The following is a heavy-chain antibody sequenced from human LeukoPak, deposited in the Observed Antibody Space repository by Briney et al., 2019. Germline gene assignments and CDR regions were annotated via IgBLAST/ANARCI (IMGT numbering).Heavy chain of an antibody. CDR1: GGSFSGYY. D-gene: IGHD3-10*01. Sequence: PSETLSLTCAVYGGSFSGYYWSWIRQPPGKGLEWIGEINLSGSTNYNPSLKSRVTISVDTSKNQFSLKLSSVTAADTAVYYCASRYGSGSYCLDYWGQGTLVTVSS. J-gene: IGHJ4*02. CDR3: ASRYGSGSYCLDY. CDR2: INLSGST. V-gene: IGHV4-34*01.